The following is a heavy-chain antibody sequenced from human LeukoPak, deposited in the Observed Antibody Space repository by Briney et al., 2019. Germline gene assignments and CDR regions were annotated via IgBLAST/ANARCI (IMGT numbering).Heavy chain of an antibody. Sequence: PGGSLRLSCEGSGLNFNGYAISWVRQAPGKGLEWVAVTGGSDDNTHYADSVKGRFTISRDNSANRLFLQMHSLRPDDSARYYCTRDLMTGFSSGWYSAYWGQGTLVTVSS. J-gene: IGHJ4*02. CDR1: GLNFNGYA. V-gene: IGHV3-23*01. D-gene: IGHD6-19*01. CDR2: TGGSDDNT. CDR3: TRDLMTGFSSGWYSAY.